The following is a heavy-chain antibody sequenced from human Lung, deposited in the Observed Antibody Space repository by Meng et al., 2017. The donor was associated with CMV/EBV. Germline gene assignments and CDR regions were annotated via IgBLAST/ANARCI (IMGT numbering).Heavy chain of an antibody. CDR1: GGSLSDYA. V-gene: IGHV1-69*05. CDR2: IIPIFGTT. Sequence: SXXVSXKASGGSLSDYAISWVRQAPGQGLEWMGGIIPIFGTTNYAQKFQGRVTITTDGSETTAYMDLSSRRSEDTAVFYCARGPCTSYDTSRGLQSGGQGXLVTVSS. J-gene: IGHJ4*02. D-gene: IGHD3-22*01. CDR3: ARGPCTSYDTSRGLQS.